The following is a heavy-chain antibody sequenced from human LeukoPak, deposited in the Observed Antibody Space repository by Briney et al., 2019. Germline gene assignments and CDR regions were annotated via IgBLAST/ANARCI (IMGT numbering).Heavy chain of an antibody. CDR2: ISGSGDTT. CDR1: GFTFSSFA. Sequence: GGSLRLSCAASGFTFSSFAMNWVRQAPGKGLEWVSIISGSGDTTHYTDSVKGRFTVSRDNSKNTLYLQMNSLRVEDTAVYYCARETSYYDILTGYPSDAFDIWGQGTMVTVSS. D-gene: IGHD3-9*01. J-gene: IGHJ3*02. CDR3: ARETSYYDILTGYPSDAFDI. V-gene: IGHV3-23*01.